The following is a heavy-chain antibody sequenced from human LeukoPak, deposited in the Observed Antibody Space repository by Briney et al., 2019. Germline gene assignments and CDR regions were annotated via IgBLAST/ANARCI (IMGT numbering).Heavy chain of an antibody. CDR2: IYSVGST. CDR1: GFTISINY. D-gene: IGHD1/OR15-1a*01. CDR3: AGRTAAQDYYMDV. V-gene: IGHV3-53*01. Sequence: GGSLRLSCAASGFTISINYMSWVRQAPGKGLEWVSVIYSVGSTYYTDSVKGRFTISKDNSKNMVYLQMNGLRAEDTAVYYCAGRTAAQDYYMDVWGKGTTVTISS. J-gene: IGHJ6*03.